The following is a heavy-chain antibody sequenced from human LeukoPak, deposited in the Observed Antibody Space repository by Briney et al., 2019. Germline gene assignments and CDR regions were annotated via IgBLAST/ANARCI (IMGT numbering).Heavy chain of an antibody. J-gene: IGHJ3*02. CDR1: GGSISSGSYY. V-gene: IGHV4-61*02. Sequence: SQTLSLTCTVSGGSISSGSYYWSWIRQPAGKGLEWIGRIYTSGSTNYNPSLKSRVTISVDTSKNQFSLKLNSVTAADTAVYYCARAYYDSSGYYPDAFDIWGQGTMVTVSS. CDR3: ARAYYDSSGYYPDAFDI. CDR2: IYTSGST. D-gene: IGHD3-22*01.